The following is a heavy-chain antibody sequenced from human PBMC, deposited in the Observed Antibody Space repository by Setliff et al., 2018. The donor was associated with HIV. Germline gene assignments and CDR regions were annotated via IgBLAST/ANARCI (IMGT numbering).Heavy chain of an antibody. J-gene: IGHJ4*02. V-gene: IGHV4-4*02. CDR3: ARRVIDYFDN. D-gene: IGHD6-13*01. CDR2: IYHSGIT. CDR1: SASISSSNW. Sequence: ETLSLTCGVSSASISSSNWWNWVRQAPGKGLEWIGEIYHSGITNYNPSLKSRVTISVDRSKNQFSLKVTSMTAADTAVYYCARRVIDYFDNWGQGTRVTVSS.